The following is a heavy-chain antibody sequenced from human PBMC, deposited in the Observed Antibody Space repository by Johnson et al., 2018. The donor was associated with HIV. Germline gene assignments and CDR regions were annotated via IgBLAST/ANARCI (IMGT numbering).Heavy chain of an antibody. J-gene: IGHJ3*02. V-gene: IGHV3-7*05. CDR3: AREGVGTTCPFDM. Sequence: QAPGKGLEWVANIKQDESEKYYVDSVKGRFSISRDNAKNSLYLQMNSLRAEDTAVYYCAREGVGTTCPFDMWGQGTMVTVSS. CDR2: IKQDESEK. D-gene: IGHD1-26*01.